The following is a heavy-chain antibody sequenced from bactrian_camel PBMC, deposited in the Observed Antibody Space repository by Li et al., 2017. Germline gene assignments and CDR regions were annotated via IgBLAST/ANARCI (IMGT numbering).Heavy chain of an antibody. D-gene: IGHD8*01. CDR3: AAAWSRRVGRVGVSPTQEDFDY. Sequence: VQLVESGGGSVQAGGSLRLSCSASGHTHDRYCMAWIRQASGMQREGVAVLLSDDSTKYADSVKGRFLISQDNAKNTLYLRMDSLEPEDTAMYYCAAAWSRRVGRVGVSPTQEDFDYWGQQGTQVTVS. CDR1: GHTHDRYC. V-gene: IGHV3S55*01. CDR2: LLSDDST. J-gene: IGHJ6*01.